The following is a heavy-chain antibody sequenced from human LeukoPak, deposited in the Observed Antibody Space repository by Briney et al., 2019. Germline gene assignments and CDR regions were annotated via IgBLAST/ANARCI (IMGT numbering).Heavy chain of an antibody. J-gene: IGHJ4*02. D-gene: IGHD3-22*01. V-gene: IGHV1-18*01. Sequence: ASVKVSCKASGYTFTSYGISWVRQAPGQGLERMGWISAYNGNTNYAQKLQGRVTMTTDTSTSTAYMELRSLRSDDTAVYYCAREITYYYDSSGYSDYWGQGTLVTVSS. CDR1: GYTFTSYG. CDR2: ISAYNGNT. CDR3: AREITYYYDSSGYSDY.